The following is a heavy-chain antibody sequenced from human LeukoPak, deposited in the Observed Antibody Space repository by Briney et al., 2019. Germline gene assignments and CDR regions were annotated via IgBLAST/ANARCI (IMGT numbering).Heavy chain of an antibody. CDR2: ISSSSSYI. D-gene: IGHD3-10*01. CDR3: ARDLITMVRGVIWN. CDR1: GFTFSSYS. Sequence: GGSLRLSCAASGFTFSSYSMNWVRQAPGKGLEWVSSISSSSSYIYYADSVKGWFTISRDNAKNSLYLQMNSLRAEDTAVYYCARDLITMVRGVIWNWGQGTLVTVSS. V-gene: IGHV3-21*04. J-gene: IGHJ4*02.